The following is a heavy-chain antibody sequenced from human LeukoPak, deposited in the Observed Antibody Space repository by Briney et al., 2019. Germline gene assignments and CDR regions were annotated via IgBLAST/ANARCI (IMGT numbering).Heavy chain of an antibody. J-gene: IGHJ4*02. D-gene: IGHD3-16*01. CDR1: GYTFTGYY. Sequence: ASVKVSCKASGYTFTGYYIHWVRQAPGQGLEWMGRIIPSGGSTTYAQKFQGRVTMTRDMSTNTVYMELSSLRSEDTAVYYCARDSYGSDYWGQGTLVTVSS. CDR3: ARDSYGSDY. CDR2: IIPSGGST. V-gene: IGHV1-46*01.